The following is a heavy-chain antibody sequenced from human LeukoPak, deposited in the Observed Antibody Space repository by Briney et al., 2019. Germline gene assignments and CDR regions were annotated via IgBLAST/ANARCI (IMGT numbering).Heavy chain of an antibody. J-gene: IGHJ5*02. CDR2: IYPGDADT. CDR1: GSSFTSYW. Sequence: GASLQISCKGSGSSFTSYWIGWVRQMPGKGLEWMGIIYPGDADTRYSPSFQGQVTISADKSISTAYLQWSSLKASDTAMYYCARIVRITMVRGVKLADPWGQGTLVTVSS. CDR3: ARIVRITMVRGVKLADP. V-gene: IGHV5-51*01. D-gene: IGHD3-10*01.